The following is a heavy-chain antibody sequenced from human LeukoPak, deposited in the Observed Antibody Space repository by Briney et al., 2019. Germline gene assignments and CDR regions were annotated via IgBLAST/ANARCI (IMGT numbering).Heavy chain of an antibody. Sequence: GGSLRLSCAASGFTLSNHAMIWVRQAPGKGLEWVSSISGSGAMTHYADSVKGRFTISRDNSRDTLFLHMDSLRVDDTALYYCVRQTLGASGLDHWGQGVLVTVSS. CDR1: GFTLSNHA. J-gene: IGHJ4*02. V-gene: IGHV3-23*01. D-gene: IGHD1-26*01. CDR3: VRQTLGASGLDH. CDR2: ISGSGAMT.